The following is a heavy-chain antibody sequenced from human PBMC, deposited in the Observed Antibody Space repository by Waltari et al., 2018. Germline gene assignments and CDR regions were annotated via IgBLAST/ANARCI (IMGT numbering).Heavy chain of an antibody. CDR2: IYYSGST. Sequence: QLQLQESGPGLVKPSETLSLTCTVSGGSISSSSYYWGWIRQPPGKGLEWIGSIYYSGSTYYNPSLKSRVTISVDTSKNQFSLKLSSVTAADTAVYYCARYEARPDDYPGGDYWGQGTLVTVSS. D-gene: IGHD4-17*01. V-gene: IGHV4-39*07. CDR1: GGSISSSSYY. J-gene: IGHJ4*02. CDR3: ARYEARPDDYPGGDY.